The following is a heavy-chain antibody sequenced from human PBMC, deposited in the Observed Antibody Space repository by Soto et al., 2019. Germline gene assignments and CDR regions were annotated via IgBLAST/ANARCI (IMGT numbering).Heavy chain of an antibody. V-gene: IGHV3-15*07. CDR2: IKSKTDGGTT. CDR3: TTDSSGQDAFDI. D-gene: IGHD3-22*01. Sequence: PGGSLRLSCAASGFTFSNAWMNWVRQAPGKGLGWVGRIKSKTDGGTTDYAAPVKGRFTISRDDSKNTLYLQMNSLKTEDTAVYYCTTDSSGQDAFDIWGQGTMVTVSS. J-gene: IGHJ3*02. CDR1: GFTFSNAW.